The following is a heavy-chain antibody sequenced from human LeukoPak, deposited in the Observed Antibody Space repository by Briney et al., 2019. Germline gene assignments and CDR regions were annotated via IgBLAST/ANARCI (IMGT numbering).Heavy chain of an antibody. CDR3: ASSEVVVPAAIGGYFDY. V-gene: IGHV1-69*13. D-gene: IGHD2-2*02. Sequence: SVKVSCKASGGTFSSYAISWVRQAPGQGLEWMGGIIPIFGTANYAQKFQGRVTITADESTSTAYMELSSLRSEDTAVYYCASSEVVVPAAIGGYFDYWGQGTLVTVSS. CDR1: GGTFSSYA. J-gene: IGHJ4*02. CDR2: IIPIFGTA.